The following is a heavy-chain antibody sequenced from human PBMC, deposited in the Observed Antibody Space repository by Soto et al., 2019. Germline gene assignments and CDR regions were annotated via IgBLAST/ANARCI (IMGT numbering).Heavy chain of an antibody. Sequence: QITLKESGPTLVKPTQTLTLTCTFSGFSLSTSGVGVGWIRQPPGKALEWLALIYWDDDKRYSPSLKSRLTITKDTSKNQVVLTMTNMDHVDTATYYCAHTRKYSYDNWFDPWGQGTLVTVSS. CDR1: GFSLSTSGVG. J-gene: IGHJ5*02. D-gene: IGHD5-18*01. CDR2: IYWDDDK. CDR3: AHTRKYSYDNWFDP. V-gene: IGHV2-5*02.